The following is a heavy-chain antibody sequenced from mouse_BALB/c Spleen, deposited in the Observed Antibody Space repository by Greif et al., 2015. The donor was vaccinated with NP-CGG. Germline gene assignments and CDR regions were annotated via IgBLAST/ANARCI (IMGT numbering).Heavy chain of an antibody. D-gene: IGHD1-1*01. CDR3: ARHGGKITTVVYFDY. J-gene: IGHJ2*01. CDR1: EFTFSSYA. Sequence: EVQLVESGGGLVKPGGSLKLSCAASEFTFSSYAMSWVRQTPEKRLEWVATISSGGSYTYYPDSVKGRFTISRDNAKNTLYLQMSSLRSEDTAMYYCARHGGKITTVVYFDYWGQGTTLTVSS. CDR2: ISSGGSYT. V-gene: IGHV5-9-3*01.